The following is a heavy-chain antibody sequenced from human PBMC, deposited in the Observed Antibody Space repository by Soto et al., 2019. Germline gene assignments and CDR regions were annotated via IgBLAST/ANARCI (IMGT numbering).Heavy chain of an antibody. J-gene: IGHJ4*02. CDR1: GFTFSSYS. CDR2: ISSSGSPI. Sequence: EVQLVESGGGLVQPGGSLRLSYAASGFTFSSYSLNWVRQAPGKGLEWVSYISSSGSPIYYADSVKGRFTISRDNAKNSLYLQMNSLRDEDTAVYYCARDPRAGSHYFDYWGQGTLVTVSS. V-gene: IGHV3-48*02. CDR3: ARDPRAGSHYFDY. D-gene: IGHD6-19*01.